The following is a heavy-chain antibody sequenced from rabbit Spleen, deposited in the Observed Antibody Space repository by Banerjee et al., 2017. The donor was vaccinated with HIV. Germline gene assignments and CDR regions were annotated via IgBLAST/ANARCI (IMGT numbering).Heavy chain of an antibody. J-gene: IGHJ2*01. Sequence: QEQLEESGGGLGKPGGTLTLTCTASGFSFSSSYVMGWVRQDPGKGLEWIACINSGNGNIWYATWAKGRVTITRSTSLNTVDLKMTSLTAADTATYFCARWYAGSSHYRIDAFDPWGPVTLVTVS. CDR2: INSGNGNI. CDR3: ARWYAGSSHYRIDAFDP. D-gene: IGHD8-1*01. CDR1: GFSFSSSYV. V-gene: IGHV1S43*01.